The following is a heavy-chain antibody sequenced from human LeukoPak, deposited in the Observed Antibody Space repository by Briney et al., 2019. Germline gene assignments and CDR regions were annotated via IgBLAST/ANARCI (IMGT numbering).Heavy chain of an antibody. Sequence: KTGGSLRLSCAASGFTFSSYAMHWVRQAPGKGLEWVGRIKSKTDGGTTDYAAPVKGRFTISRDDSKNTLYLQMNSLKTEDTAVYYCTTVGEGYYFDYWGQGTLVTVSS. V-gene: IGHV3-15*01. J-gene: IGHJ4*02. CDR2: IKSKTDGGTT. CDR1: GFTFSSYA. D-gene: IGHD3-10*01. CDR3: TTVGEGYYFDY.